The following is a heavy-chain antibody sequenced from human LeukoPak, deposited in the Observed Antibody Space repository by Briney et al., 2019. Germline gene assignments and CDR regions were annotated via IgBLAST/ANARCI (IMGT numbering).Heavy chain of an antibody. D-gene: IGHD2-21*02. V-gene: IGHV1-2*02. CDR2: INPNSGGT. Sequence: ASVKVPCKASGYTFTGYYMHWVRQAPGQGLEWMGWINPNSGGTNYAQKFQGRVTMTRDTSISTAYMELSRLRSDDTAVYYCARDLSVLYCGGDCPYYFDYWGQGTLVTVSS. J-gene: IGHJ4*02. CDR3: ARDLSVLYCGGDCPYYFDY. CDR1: GYTFTGYY.